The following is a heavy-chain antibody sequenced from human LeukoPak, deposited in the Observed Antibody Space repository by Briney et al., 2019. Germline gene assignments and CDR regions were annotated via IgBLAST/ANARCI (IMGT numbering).Heavy chain of an antibody. Sequence: SETLSLTCTVSGGSISSYYWSWIRQPPGKGLEWIGYIYYSGSTNYNPSLKSRVTISVATSKNQFSLKLSSVTAADTAVYYCARHRSGYSYGGNWFDPWGQGTLVTVSS. CDR2: IYYSGST. D-gene: IGHD5-18*01. CDR3: ARHRSGYSYGGNWFDP. CDR1: GGSISSYY. J-gene: IGHJ5*02. V-gene: IGHV4-59*08.